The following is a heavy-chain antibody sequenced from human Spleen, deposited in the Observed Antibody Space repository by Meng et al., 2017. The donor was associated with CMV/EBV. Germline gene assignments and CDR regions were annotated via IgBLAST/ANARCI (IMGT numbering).Heavy chain of an antibody. CDR1: GDTFNNYA. CDR3: ASASVFGEVYYFHY. CDR2: IIPIFKTA. D-gene: IGHD3-10*02. Sequence: ASGDTFNNYAFSWVRQATGQGLEWMGIIIPIFKTAHYAQEFQGRVTITTDESTSTAHMELSSLRSEDTAMYYCASASVFGEVYYFHYWGQGTLVTVSS. V-gene: IGHV1-69*05. J-gene: IGHJ4*02.